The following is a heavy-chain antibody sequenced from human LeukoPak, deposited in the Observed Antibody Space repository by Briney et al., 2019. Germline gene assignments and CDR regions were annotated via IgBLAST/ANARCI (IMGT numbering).Heavy chain of an antibody. CDR2: IYYSGST. CDR3: ARDSEARRRSSSA. J-gene: IGHJ5*02. CDR1: GGSISNYY. V-gene: IGHV4-59*12. D-gene: IGHD6-13*01. Sequence: SETLSLTCTVTGGSISNYYWNWIRQPPGKGLEWIGYIYYSGSTNYNPSLKGRVTISVDTSKNQFSLQLNPVTAADTAVYYCARDSEARRRSSSAWGQGTLVTVSS.